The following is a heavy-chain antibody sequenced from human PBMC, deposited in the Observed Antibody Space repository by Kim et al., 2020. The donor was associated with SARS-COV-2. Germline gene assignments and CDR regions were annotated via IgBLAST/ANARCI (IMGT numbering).Heavy chain of an antibody. V-gene: IGHV4-59*08. Sequence: PSLKGRVTISVDTSKNQFSLKLSSVTAADTAVYYCARQGCSSTSCYNFDYWGQGTLVTVSS. J-gene: IGHJ4*02. D-gene: IGHD2-2*02. CDR3: ARQGCSSTSCYNFDY.